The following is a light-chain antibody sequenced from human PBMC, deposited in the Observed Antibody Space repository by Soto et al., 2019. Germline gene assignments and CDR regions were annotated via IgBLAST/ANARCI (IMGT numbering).Light chain of an antibody. Sequence: QPVLTQPPSVSGAPGQRVTISCTGSSSNIGAGYDVHWYQQLPGTAPKLLIYGNSNRPSGVPDRFSGSKSGTSASLAITGLHAEDEADYYCQSYDSSLSAVFGGGTKLTVL. CDR2: GNS. J-gene: IGLJ2*01. CDR3: QSYDSSLSAV. CDR1: SSNIGAGYD. V-gene: IGLV1-40*01.